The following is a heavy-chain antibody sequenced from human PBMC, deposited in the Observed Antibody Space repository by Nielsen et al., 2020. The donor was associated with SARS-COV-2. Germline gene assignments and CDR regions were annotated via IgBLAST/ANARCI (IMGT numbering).Heavy chain of an antibody. CDR2: MNPNSGNT. CDR3: ARVHYYYYGMDV. CDR1: GYTFTGYY. J-gene: IGHJ6*02. Sequence: ASVKVSCKASGYTFTGYYMHWVRQATGQGLEWMGWMNPNSGNTGYAQKFQGRVTMTRNTSISTAYMELSSLRSEDTAVYYCARVHYYYYGMDVWGQGTTVTVSS. V-gene: IGHV1-8*02.